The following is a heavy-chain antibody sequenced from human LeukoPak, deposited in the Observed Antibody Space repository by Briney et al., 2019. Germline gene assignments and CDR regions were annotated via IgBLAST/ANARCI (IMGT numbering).Heavy chain of an antibody. J-gene: IGHJ4*02. CDR3: ARASAGTLDLLVY. V-gene: IGHV3-21*01. D-gene: IGHD6-13*01. CDR1: GFTFSTYR. Sequence: PGGSLRLSCAASGFTFSTYRMNWVRQAPGKGLEWVSSITSSSSYIYYADSLKGRFTISRDNAKNSLYLQMNSLRAEDTAVYYCARASAGTLDLLVYWGQGTLVTVSS. CDR2: ITSSSSYI.